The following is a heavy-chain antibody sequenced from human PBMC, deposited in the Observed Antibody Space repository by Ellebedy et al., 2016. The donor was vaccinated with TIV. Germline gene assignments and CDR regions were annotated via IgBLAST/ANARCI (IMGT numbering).Heavy chain of an antibody. CDR3: AKDIFPDYDILTGEDY. V-gene: IGHV3-21*01. CDR2: ISSSSSYI. CDR1: GFTFSSYS. Sequence: GGSLRLXXAASGFTFSSYSMNWVRQAPGKGLEWVSSISSSSSYIYYADSVKGRFTISRDNSKNTLYLQMNSLRAEDTAVYYCAKDIFPDYDILTGEDYWGQGTLVTVSS. J-gene: IGHJ4*02. D-gene: IGHD3-9*01.